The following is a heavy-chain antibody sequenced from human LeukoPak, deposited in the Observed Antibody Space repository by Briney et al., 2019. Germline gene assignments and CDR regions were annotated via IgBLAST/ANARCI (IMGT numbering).Heavy chain of an antibody. CDR1: GYTFTDYY. CDR2: INPKSDYT. Sequence: ASVKVSCKASGYTFTDYYMHWVRPAPGQGLEWMGWINPKSDYTNYAQKFQGRVTMTRDTSISTAYMELSRLRYDDTAVYYCARVKGLYGDYGEIDYWGQGTLVTVPS. CDR3: ARVKGLYGDYGEIDY. V-gene: IGHV1-2*02. D-gene: IGHD4-17*01. J-gene: IGHJ4*02.